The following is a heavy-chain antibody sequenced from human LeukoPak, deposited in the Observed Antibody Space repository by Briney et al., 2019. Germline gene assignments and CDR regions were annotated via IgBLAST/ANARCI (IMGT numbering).Heavy chain of an antibody. Sequence: ASVKVSCKASGYTFTGYYMHWVRQAPGQGLEWMGWINPNSGGTNYAQKFQGRVTMTRDTSISTAYMELSRLRSDDTAVYYCARLVPYYDFWSGYELPYYFDYWGQGTLVTVSS. CDR1: GYTFTGYY. CDR2: INPNSGGT. V-gene: IGHV1-2*02. D-gene: IGHD3-3*01. CDR3: ARLVPYYDFWSGYELPYYFDY. J-gene: IGHJ4*02.